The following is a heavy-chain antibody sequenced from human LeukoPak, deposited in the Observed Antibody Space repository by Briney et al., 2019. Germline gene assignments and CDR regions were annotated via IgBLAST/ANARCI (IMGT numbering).Heavy chain of an antibody. CDR3: ARDRILQYYYGSGSSLGDY. CDR2: FNPNSGGT. J-gene: IGHJ4*02. V-gene: IGHV1-2*02. CDR1: GYTFTGYY. D-gene: IGHD3-10*01. Sequence: ASVKVSCKASGYTFTGYYMHWVRQAPGQGLEWMGWFNPNSGGTNYAQKFQGRVTMTRDTSISTAYMELSRLRSDDTAVYYCARDRILQYYYGSGSSLGDYWGQGTLVTVSS.